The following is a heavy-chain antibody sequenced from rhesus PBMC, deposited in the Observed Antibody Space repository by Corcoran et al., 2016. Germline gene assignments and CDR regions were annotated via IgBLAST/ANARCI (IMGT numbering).Heavy chain of an antibody. D-gene: IGHD6-31*01. J-gene: IGHJ4*01. CDR3: AREPPAAGTVYDY. CDR2: ITYRGST. V-gene: IGHV4-122*02. CDR1: GYSISSGYY. Sequence: QVQLQESGPGLVTPSETLSLTCAVSGYSISSGYYWSWIRQPPGKGLEWIGNITYRGSTSNNPSLKRRFTISRDTSKNQFALKLSSVTAADTAVYYCAREPPAAGTVYDYWGQGVLVTVSS.